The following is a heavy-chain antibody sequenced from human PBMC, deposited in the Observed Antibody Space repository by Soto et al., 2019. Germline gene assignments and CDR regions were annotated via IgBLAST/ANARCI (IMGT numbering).Heavy chain of an antibody. CDR1: GYTFTSYY. J-gene: IGHJ5*02. CDR3: ARVYPSDTRYGYVGNNWFDP. Sequence: QVQLVQSGAEVKKPGASVKVSCKASGYTFTSYYMHWVRQAPGQGLEWMGIINPSGGSTSYAQKFQGRVTMPRATSTSTVYRELSSLRSEDTAVYYCARVYPSDTRYGYVGNNWFDPWGQGTLVTVSS. CDR2: INPSGGST. V-gene: IGHV1-46*03. D-gene: IGHD5-18*01.